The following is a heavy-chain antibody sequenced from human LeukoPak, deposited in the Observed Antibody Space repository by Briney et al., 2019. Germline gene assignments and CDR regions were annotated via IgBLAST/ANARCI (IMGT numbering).Heavy chain of an antibody. CDR3: ASGIPYGSGSYYNYYYYYMDV. CDR1: GYTFTSYD. D-gene: IGHD3-10*01. Sequence: ASVRVSCKASGYTFTSYDINWVRQATGQGLEWMGWMNPNSGNTGYAQKFQGRVTMTRNTSISTAYMELSSLRSEDTAVYYCASGIPYGSGSYYNYYYYYMDVWGKGTTVTISS. V-gene: IGHV1-8*01. CDR2: MNPNSGNT. J-gene: IGHJ6*03.